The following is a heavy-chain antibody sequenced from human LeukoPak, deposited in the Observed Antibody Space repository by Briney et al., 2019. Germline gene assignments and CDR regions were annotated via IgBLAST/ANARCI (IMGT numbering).Heavy chain of an antibody. D-gene: IGHD2-8*01. CDR1: GYTFTSYG. CDR3: ARGVGGCTNGVCYPYYYYYMDV. Sequence: ASVKVSCKASGYTFTSYGISWVRQAPGQGLEWMGWISAYNGNTNYAQKLQGRVTMTTDTSTSTAYMELRSLRSDDTAVYYCARGVGGCTNGVCYPYYYYYMDVWGKGTTVTVSS. CDR2: ISAYNGNT. V-gene: IGHV1-18*01. J-gene: IGHJ6*03.